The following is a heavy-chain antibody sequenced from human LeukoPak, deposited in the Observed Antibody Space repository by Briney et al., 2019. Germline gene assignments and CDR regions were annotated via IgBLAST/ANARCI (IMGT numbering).Heavy chain of an antibody. CDR3: ARRDSSGWWDAFDI. J-gene: IGHJ3*02. CDR2: ISAYNGNT. Sequence: GASVKVSCKASGGTFTSYGISWVRQAPGQGLEWMGWISAYNGNTNYAQKLQGRVTMTTDTSTSTAYMELRSLRSDDTAVYYCARRDSSGWWDAFDIWAQGTMVTVSS. D-gene: IGHD6-19*01. CDR1: GGTFTSYG. V-gene: IGHV1-18*01.